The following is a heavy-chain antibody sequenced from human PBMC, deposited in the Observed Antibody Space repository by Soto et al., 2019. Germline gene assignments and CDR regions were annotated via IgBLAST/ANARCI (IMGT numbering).Heavy chain of an antibody. Sequence: QVQLQESGPGLVKPSETLSLTCTVSGGSISSYYWSWIRQPPGKGLEWIGDIYYSGSTNYNPSLKCRVTISVDTSNNQFSLKLSSVTAADTAVYFCARRYGLSAFDIWGQGTMVTVSS. CDR3: ARRYGLSAFDI. V-gene: IGHV4-59*08. J-gene: IGHJ3*02. CDR2: IYYSGST. D-gene: IGHD3-10*01. CDR1: GGSISSYY.